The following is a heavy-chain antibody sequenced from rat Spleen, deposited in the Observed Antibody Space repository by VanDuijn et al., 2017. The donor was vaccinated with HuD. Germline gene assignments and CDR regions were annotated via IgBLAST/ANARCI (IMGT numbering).Heavy chain of an antibody. CDR2: ISTGGGST. D-gene: IGHD1-11*01. V-gene: IGHV5-46*01. CDR3: AKVYAPYVMDA. Sequence: EVQLVESGGGLVQPGRSLKLSCAASGFTFSSFPMAWVRQAPKKGLEWVASISTGGGSTYYPDSVKGRFTISRDNAENTVYLQMNSLRSEDTATYYCAKVYAPYVMDAWGQGASVTVSS. J-gene: IGHJ4*01. CDR1: GFTFSSFP.